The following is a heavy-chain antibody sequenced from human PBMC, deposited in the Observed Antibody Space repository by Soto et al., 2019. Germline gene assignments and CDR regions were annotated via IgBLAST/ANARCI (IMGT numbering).Heavy chain of an antibody. CDR3: ARHNYGSGSTYFDY. CDR2: IYYSGST. Sequence: QVQLQESGPGLVKPSETLSLTCTVSGGSISSYYWSWIRQPPGKGLEWIGYIYYSGSTNYNPSLKSRLTISGDPSKNQLALKLNAMTAADTAVYYCARHNYGSGSTYFDYWGQGTLVTVSS. J-gene: IGHJ4*02. D-gene: IGHD3-10*01. CDR1: GGSISSYY. V-gene: IGHV4-59*08.